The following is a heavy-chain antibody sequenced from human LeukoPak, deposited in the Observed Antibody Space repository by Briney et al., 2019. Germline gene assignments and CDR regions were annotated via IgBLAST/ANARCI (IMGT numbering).Heavy chain of an antibody. J-gene: IGHJ4*02. Sequence: PGGSLRLSCAASGFTFSSYAMSWVRQAPGKGLEWVSAISGSGGSTYYADSVKGRFTISRDNSKNTLYLQMNSLRAEDTAVYYCAKGTTIVVVGRYYFDYWGQGTLVTVSS. V-gene: IGHV3-23*01. CDR3: AKGTTIVVVGRYYFDY. CDR2: ISGSGGST. CDR1: GFTFSSYA. D-gene: IGHD3-22*01.